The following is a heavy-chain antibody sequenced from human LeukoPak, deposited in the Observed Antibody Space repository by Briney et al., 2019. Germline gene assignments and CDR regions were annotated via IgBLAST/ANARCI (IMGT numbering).Heavy chain of an antibody. CDR3: AASMTQLVLSY. CDR1: GGSISSYY. V-gene: IGHV4-59*08. J-gene: IGHJ4*02. D-gene: IGHD6-13*01. CDR2: IYYSGST. Sequence: PSETPSLTCTVSGGSISSYYWSWIRQPPGKGLEWIGYIYYSGSTNYNPSLKSRVTISVDTSKNQFSLKLSSVTAADTAVYYCAASMTQLVLSYWGQGTLVTVSS.